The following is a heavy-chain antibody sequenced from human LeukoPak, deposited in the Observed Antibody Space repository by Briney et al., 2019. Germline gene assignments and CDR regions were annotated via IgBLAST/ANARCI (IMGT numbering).Heavy chain of an antibody. CDR1: GYTFTSYD. D-gene: IGHD3-10*01. CDR2: MNPNSGNT. J-gene: IGHJ5*02. V-gene: IGHV1-8*03. CDR3: ARGAPGDYYGSGEDWFDP. Sequence: ASVKVSCKASGYTFTSYDINWVRQATGQGLEWMGWMNPNSGNTGYAQKFQGRVTITRNTSISTAYMELSSLRSEDTAVYYCARGAPGDYYGSGEDWFDPWGQGTLVTVSS.